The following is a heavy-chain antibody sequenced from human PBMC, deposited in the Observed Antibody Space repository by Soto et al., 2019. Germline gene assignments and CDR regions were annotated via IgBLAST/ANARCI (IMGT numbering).Heavy chain of an antibody. J-gene: IGHJ3*02. V-gene: IGHV3-33*01. CDR1: GFTFSNYG. Sequence: GSLRLSCAASGFTFSNYGMHWVRQAPGKGLEWVAVTWYDGSKTYFEDSVEGRFTISKDNSKNTLFLQMNSLRAEDTAVYYCARDIGDHTSRWTDAFDIWGQGTMVTVSS. D-gene: IGHD6-13*01. CDR3: ARDIGDHTSRWTDAFDI. CDR2: TWYDGSKT.